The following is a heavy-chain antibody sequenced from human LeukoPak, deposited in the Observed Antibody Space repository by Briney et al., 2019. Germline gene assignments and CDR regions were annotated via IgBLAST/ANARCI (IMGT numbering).Heavy chain of an antibody. D-gene: IGHD2-2*03. Sequence: MPSETLSLTCAVYGGSFSGYYWSWIRQPPGKGLEWIGEINHSGSTNYNPSLKSRVTMSVDTSKNQFSLKLSSVTAADTAVYYCARVDPPDDYWGQGTLVTVSS. CDR1: GGSFSGYY. J-gene: IGHJ4*02. V-gene: IGHV4-34*01. CDR2: INHSGST. CDR3: ARVDPPDDY.